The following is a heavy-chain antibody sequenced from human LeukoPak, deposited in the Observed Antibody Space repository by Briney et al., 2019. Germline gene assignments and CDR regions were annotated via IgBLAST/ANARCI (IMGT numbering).Heavy chain of an antibody. CDR1: GGTFSSYA. Sequence: SVKVSCKASGGTFSSYAISWVRQAPGQGLEWMGGIIPIFGTANYAQKFQGRVTITTDESTSTAYMELSSLRSEDTAVYYCARGSDCSSTSCYQLLAWGQGTLVTVSS. CDR3: ARGSDCSSTSCYQLLA. J-gene: IGHJ5*02. D-gene: IGHD2-2*01. V-gene: IGHV1-69*05. CDR2: IIPIFGTA.